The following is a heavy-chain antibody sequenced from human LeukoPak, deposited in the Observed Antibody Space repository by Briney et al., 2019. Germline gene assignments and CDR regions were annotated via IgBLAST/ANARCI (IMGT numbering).Heavy chain of an antibody. CDR1: GFTFSSSS. CDR3: ARDRSPGDY. J-gene: IGHJ4*02. Sequence: GGSLRLSCAASGFTFSSSSMNWVRQAPGKGLEFVSSISPSSSYIYYADSVKGRFTISRDDAKNSLFLQMNSLRAEDTAVYYCARDRSPGDYWGQGTLVTVSS. V-gene: IGHV3-21*06. CDR2: ISPSSSYI.